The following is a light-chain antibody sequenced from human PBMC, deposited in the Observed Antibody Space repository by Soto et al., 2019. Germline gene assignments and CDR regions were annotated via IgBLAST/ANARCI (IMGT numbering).Light chain of an antibody. CDR3: SSYTSSSTPYV. CDR1: SSDVGGYNY. Sequence: QSALTQPASVSGSPGQSITISCTGTSSDVGGYNYVSWYQPHPGKAPKLMIYVFSDRPSGDSDRFSGSKSGNTASLTISGLQAEDEADYYCSSYTSSSTPYVFGSGTKVTVL. CDR2: VFS. J-gene: IGLJ1*01. V-gene: IGLV2-14*03.